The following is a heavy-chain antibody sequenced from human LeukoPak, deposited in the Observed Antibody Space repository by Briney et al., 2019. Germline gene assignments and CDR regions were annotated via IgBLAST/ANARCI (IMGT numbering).Heavy chain of an antibody. V-gene: IGHV4-61*01. J-gene: IGHJ4*02. D-gene: IGHD1-26*01. CDR2: IHHSGTT. CDR3: ARGRLGATY. Sequence: SETLSLTCTVSGGSVSRGSYYWSWTRQPPGKGLEWIGYIHHSGTTNCSPSLKSRVTISVDMPKNQFFLNLTSVTAADTAVYYCARGRLGATYWGQGTLVTVSS. CDR1: GGSVSRGSYY.